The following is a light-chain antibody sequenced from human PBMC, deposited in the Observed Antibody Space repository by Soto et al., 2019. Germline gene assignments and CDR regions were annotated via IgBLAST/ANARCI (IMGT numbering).Light chain of an antibody. CDR3: CSYAGSYTYV. CDR1: SSDVGGYNY. CDR2: DVN. V-gene: IGLV2-11*01. J-gene: IGLJ1*01. Sequence: SVLTQPRSLSGSPGQSGPISCTGTSSDVGGYNYVSWYQQHPGKAPKLIIYDVNRRPSGVPDRFSGSKSGNTASLTISGLQAEDEADYYCCSYAGSYTYVFGTGTQVTV.